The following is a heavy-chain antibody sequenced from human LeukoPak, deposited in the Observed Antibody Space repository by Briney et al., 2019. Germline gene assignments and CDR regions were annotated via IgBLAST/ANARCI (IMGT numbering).Heavy chain of an antibody. CDR2: ISSGGSST. D-gene: IGHD6-13*01. Sequence: GGSLRLSCAASGFTFSSYEMNWVRQAPGKGLEWVSYISSGGSSTHFAESVKGRFIISRDNAKNSLYLQMNSLRAEDTAVYYCARDRGGSWTGSSQHFDYWGQGTLVTVSS. V-gene: IGHV3-48*03. CDR3: ARDRGGSWTGSSQHFDY. CDR1: GFTFSSYE. J-gene: IGHJ4*02.